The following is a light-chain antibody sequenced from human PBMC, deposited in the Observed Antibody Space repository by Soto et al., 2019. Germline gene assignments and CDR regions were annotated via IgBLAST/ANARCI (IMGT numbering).Light chain of an antibody. CDR2: KAS. Sequence: DIQMTQSPSTLSASVGDRVIITCRAIQNIGNLLAWYQQKPGKAPNLLIYKASILESGVPSRFSGSGSGTEFTLTISSLQPDDFATYYCQHYNTYSPFGGGTKVEIK. CDR1: QNIGNL. J-gene: IGKJ4*02. V-gene: IGKV1-5*03. CDR3: QHYNTYSP.